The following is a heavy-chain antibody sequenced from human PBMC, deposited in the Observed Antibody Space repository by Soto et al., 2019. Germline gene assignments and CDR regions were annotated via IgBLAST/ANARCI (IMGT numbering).Heavy chain of an antibody. Sequence: GGSLRLSCAASGFTFIDHYMDWVRQAPGKGLEWVGRTRNKANSYTTEYAASVKGRFTISRDDSKNSLYLQMNSLKTEDTAVYYCARGDWSRNHYYYYGMDVWGQGTTVTVSS. V-gene: IGHV3-72*01. CDR2: TRNKANSYTT. CDR3: ARGDWSRNHYYYYGMDV. J-gene: IGHJ6*02. D-gene: IGHD1-1*01. CDR1: GFTFIDHY.